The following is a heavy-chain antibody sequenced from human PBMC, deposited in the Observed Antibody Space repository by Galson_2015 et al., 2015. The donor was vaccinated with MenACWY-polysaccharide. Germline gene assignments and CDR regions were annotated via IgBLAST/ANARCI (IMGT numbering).Heavy chain of an antibody. D-gene: IGHD2-2*01. J-gene: IGHJ6*02. CDR1: GFTFSSYA. CDR3: ARDYCSRTSCSGMDV. V-gene: IGHV3-30-3*01. CDR2: ISYDATNK. Sequence: LSCAASGFTFSSYAIHWVRQAPGKGLEWVAVISYDATNKYYRDSVKGRFTLSRDNSRNTVFLEMNSLRAEDTGLYYCARDYCSRTSCSGMDVWGQGTTVTVSS.